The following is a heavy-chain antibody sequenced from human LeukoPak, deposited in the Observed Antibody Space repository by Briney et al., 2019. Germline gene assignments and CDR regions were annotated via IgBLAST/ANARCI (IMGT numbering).Heavy chain of an antibody. J-gene: IGHJ5*02. Sequence: PSETLSLTCAVSRGSVSSFNWWTWVRQPPGKGLEWIGSIHHSGRTYYNPSLKSRVTISVDTSKDQFSLKLSSVTAADTAVYYCARDHLANLASRLFDPWGQGTLVTVSS. CDR2: IHHSGRT. CDR1: RGSVSSFNW. CDR3: ARDHLANLASRLFDP. V-gene: IGHV4-4*02. D-gene: IGHD3-3*01.